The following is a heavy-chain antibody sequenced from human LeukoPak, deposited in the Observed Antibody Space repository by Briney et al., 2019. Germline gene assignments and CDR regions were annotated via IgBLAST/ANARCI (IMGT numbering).Heavy chain of an antibody. CDR3: ARDLEDFWSGPVFGY. V-gene: IGHV3-7*01. D-gene: IGHD3-3*01. CDR2: IKQDGSEK. CDR1: GFTFSSYW. J-gene: IGHJ4*02. Sequence: GGSLRLSCAASGFTFSSYWMSWVRQAPGKGLEWVANIKQDGSEKYYVDSVKGRFTISRDNAKNSLYLQMNSLRAEDTAVYYCARDLEDFWSGPVFGYWGQGTLVTVSS.